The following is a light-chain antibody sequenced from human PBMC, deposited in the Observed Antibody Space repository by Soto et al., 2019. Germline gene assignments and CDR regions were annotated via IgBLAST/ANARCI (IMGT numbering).Light chain of an antibody. V-gene: IGLV2-14*01. Sequence: QAVRTQPPSASGSPGQSVTVSCTGTSSDVGGYTYVSWYQQHPGKDPKLMIYQVTNRPSGVSNRFSGSRSGNTASLTISGLQAEDEADYYCSSYTDSSNYVFGTGTKLTVL. CDR1: SSDVGGYTY. J-gene: IGLJ1*01. CDR3: SSYTDSSNYV. CDR2: QVT.